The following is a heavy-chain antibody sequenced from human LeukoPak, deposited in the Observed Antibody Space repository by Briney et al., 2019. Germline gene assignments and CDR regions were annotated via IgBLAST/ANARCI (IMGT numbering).Heavy chain of an antibody. V-gene: IGHV4-59*01. CDR3: ARDPPHYYDSSGDAFDI. CDR1: GGSISSYY. J-gene: IGHJ3*02. CDR2: IDYSVST. Sequence: PSETLSLTCTVSGGSISSYYWSWIRQPPGKGLEWIGYIDYSVSTNYNPSLKSRVTISVDTSKNQFSLKLSSVTAADTAVYYCARDPPHYYDSSGDAFDIWGQGTMVTVSS. D-gene: IGHD3-22*01.